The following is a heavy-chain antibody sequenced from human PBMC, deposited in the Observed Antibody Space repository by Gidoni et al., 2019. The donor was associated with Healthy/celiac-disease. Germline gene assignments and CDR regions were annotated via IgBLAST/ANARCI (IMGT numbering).Heavy chain of an antibody. V-gene: IGHV3-23*04. D-gene: IGHD3-3*01. CDR2: ISGSGGST. J-gene: IGHJ4*02. Sequence: EVQLVASGGGLVPPGGSLRLSCSASGFTFSSYAMGWARQDPGKGLEWVSAISGSGGSTYYADSVKGRFTISRDNSKNTLYLQMNSLRAEETAVYYCAKGYYDFWSGYYYWGQGTLVTVSS. CDR3: AKGYYDFWSGYYY. CDR1: GFTFSSYA.